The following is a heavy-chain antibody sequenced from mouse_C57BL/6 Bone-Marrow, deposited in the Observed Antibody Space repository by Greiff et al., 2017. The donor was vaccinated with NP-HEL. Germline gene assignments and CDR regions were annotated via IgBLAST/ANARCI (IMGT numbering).Heavy chain of an antibody. Sequence: QVQLQQPGAELVRPGSSVKLSCKASGYTFTSYWMEWVKQRPGQGLEWIGNIYPSDSETHYNQKFKDKATLTVDKSSSTAYMQLSSLTSDDSAVYYCARRSYAPFDYWGQGTTLTVSS. CDR1: GYTFTSYW. CDR3: ARRSYAPFDY. CDR2: IYPSDSET. J-gene: IGHJ2*01. D-gene: IGHD6-5*01. V-gene: IGHV1-61*01.